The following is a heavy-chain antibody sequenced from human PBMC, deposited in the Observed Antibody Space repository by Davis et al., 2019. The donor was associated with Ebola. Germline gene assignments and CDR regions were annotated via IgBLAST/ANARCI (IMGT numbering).Heavy chain of an antibody. CDR2: INYNGGNT. V-gene: IGHV3-64D*06. CDR3: VKRGGGSSSGWLNYFES. Sequence: PGGSLRLSCSASGFTFSSYAMYWVRQAPGKGLEYVSAINYNGGNTYYADSVKGRFTISRDNSKNTLYLQMSSLRNEDTAMYYCVKRGGGSSSGWLNYFESWGQGTLLTVSS. D-gene: IGHD6-13*01. J-gene: IGHJ4*02. CDR1: GFTFSSYA.